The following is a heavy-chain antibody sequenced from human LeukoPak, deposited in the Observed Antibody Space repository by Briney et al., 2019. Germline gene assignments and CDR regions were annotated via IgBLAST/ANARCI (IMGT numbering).Heavy chain of an antibody. J-gene: IGHJ4*02. V-gene: IGHV1-2*02. CDR2: GGT. D-gene: IGHD2-2*02. CDR3: ARARGLYCSSTSCYSYYFDY. Sequence: GGTNYAQKFQGRVTMTRDTSISTAYMELSRLRSDDTAVYYCARARGLYCSSTSCYSYYFDYWGQGTLVTVSS.